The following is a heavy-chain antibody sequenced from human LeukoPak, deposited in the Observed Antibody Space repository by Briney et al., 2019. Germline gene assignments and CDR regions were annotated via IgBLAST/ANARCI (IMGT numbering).Heavy chain of an antibody. J-gene: IGHJ5*02. D-gene: IGHD3-10*01. V-gene: IGHV1-46*01. CDR2: INPSGGST. Sequence: ASVKVSCKASGYTFTSYYMHWVRQAPGQGLEWMGIINPSGGSTSYAQKFQGRVTISVDTSKNQFSLKLSSVTAADTAVYYCARGPGTDTRTALWFGSAGRWFDPWGQGTLVTVSS. CDR1: GYTFTSYY. CDR3: ARGPGTDTRTALWFGSAGRWFDP.